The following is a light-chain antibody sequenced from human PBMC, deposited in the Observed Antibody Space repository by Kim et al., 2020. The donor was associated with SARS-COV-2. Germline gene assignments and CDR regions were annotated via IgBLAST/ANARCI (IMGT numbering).Light chain of an antibody. V-gene: IGKV1-5*03. CDR3: QQYNSYWYT. CDR2: KAS. J-gene: IGKJ2*01. Sequence: ASVGDRVTITCRASQSISSWLAWYQQKPGKAPKLLIYKASSLESGVPSRFSGSGSGTEFTLTISSLQPDDFATYYCQQYNSYWYTFGQGTKLEI. CDR1: QSISSW.